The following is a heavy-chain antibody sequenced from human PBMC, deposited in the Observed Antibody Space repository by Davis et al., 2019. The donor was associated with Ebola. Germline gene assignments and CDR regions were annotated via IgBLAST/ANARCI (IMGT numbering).Heavy chain of an antibody. V-gene: IGHV3-7*03. Sequence: GESLKISCAASGFTFSSYWMSWVRQAPGKGLEWVANIKQDGSEKYYVDSVKGRFTISRDNSKNTLYLQMNSLKASDTAMYYCARLAVAGTDYYYGMDVWGQGTTVTVSS. CDR1: GFTFSSYW. CDR2: IKQDGSEK. CDR3: ARLAVAGTDYYYGMDV. J-gene: IGHJ6*02. D-gene: IGHD6-19*01.